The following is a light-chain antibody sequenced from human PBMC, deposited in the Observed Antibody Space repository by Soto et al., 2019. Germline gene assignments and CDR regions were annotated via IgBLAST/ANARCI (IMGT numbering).Light chain of an antibody. CDR2: EVR. J-gene: IGLJ3*02. Sequence: QSGLAQPASVSGSPGQSITISCTGTSSDVGGYNHVSWYQQHPGKAPKLIIYEVRNRPSGVSNRLSGSKSGNTASLTISGLQADDEADYYCCSYTSSSIRVFGGGTKVTVL. V-gene: IGLV2-14*01. CDR1: SSDVGGYNH. CDR3: CSYTSSSIRV.